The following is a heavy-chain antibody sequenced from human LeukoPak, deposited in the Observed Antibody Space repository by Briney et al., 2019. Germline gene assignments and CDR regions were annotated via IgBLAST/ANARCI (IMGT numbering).Heavy chain of an antibody. J-gene: IGHJ3*02. D-gene: IGHD1-26*01. CDR2: IDANAKTT. CDR3: LTVVETTIAAFDI. CDR1: GFTFSNYW. Sequence: GGSLRLSCAASGFTFSNYWLHWVRQAPGKGLVWVSRIDANAKTTSYADSVKGRFTISTDDAKKTLYLQMNSLRVEDTAVYYCLTVVETTIAAFDIWGQGTMVTVSS. V-gene: IGHV3-74*01.